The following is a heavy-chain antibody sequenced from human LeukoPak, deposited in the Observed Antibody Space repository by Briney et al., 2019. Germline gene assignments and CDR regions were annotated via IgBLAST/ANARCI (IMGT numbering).Heavy chain of an antibody. CDR2: ISYDGSNK. CDR3: AKDGQGLAYYYCMDV. V-gene: IGHV3-30*18. J-gene: IGHJ6*03. CDR1: GFTFSSYA. Sequence: GGSLRLSCAASGFTFSSYAMSWVRQAPGKGLEWVAVISYDGSNKYYADSVKGRFTISRDNSKNTLYLQMNSLRAEDTAVYYCAKDGQGLAYYYCMDVWGKGTTVTVSS.